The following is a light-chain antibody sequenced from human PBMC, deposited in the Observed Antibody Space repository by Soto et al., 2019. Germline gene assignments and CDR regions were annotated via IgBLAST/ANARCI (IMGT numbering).Light chain of an antibody. V-gene: IGKV4-1*01. CDR3: QQPPTTPRT. CDR1: QSVLYSPNNKNY. Sequence: DIVMTQSPDSLAVSLGERATINCKSSQSVLYSPNNKNYLAWYQQKPGQPPKVVIRWASTRESGVPDRFSGSGTGTNFTLTIISLQAEDVAIYYCQQPPTTPRTFGQGKKVEIK. J-gene: IGKJ1*01. CDR2: WAS.